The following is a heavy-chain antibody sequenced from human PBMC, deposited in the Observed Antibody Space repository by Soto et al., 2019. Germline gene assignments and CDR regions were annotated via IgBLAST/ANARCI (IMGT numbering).Heavy chain of an antibody. J-gene: IGHJ5*02. Sequence: ASVKVSCKASGYTFTSYYMHWMRQAPGQGLEWMGIINPSGGSTSYAQKFQGRVTMTRDTSTSTVYMELSSLRSEDTAVYYCARDHFLMILRTEYYYGSGKNCFDPWGQGTLVTVSS. CDR3: ARDHFLMILRTEYYYGSGKNCFDP. CDR1: GYTFTSYY. D-gene: IGHD3-10*01. CDR2: INPSGGST. V-gene: IGHV1-46*03.